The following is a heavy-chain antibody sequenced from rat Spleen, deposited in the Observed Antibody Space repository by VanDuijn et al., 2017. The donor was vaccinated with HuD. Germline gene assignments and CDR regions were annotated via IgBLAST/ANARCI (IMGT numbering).Heavy chain of an antibody. CDR3: VRQDTSGYSNWFTY. CDR2: ISYGDSSGHSAT. J-gene: IGHJ2*01. CDR1: GFTFSDYY. Sequence: EVQLVESDGGLVQPGRSLKLSCAASGFTFSDYYMAWVRQAPTKGLEWVATISYGDSSGHSATYYRDSVKGRFTLSRDNAKSTLYLQMNSLRSEDTATYYCVRQDTSGYSNWFTYWGQGVMVTVSS. D-gene: IGHD4-3*01. V-gene: IGHV5-29*01.